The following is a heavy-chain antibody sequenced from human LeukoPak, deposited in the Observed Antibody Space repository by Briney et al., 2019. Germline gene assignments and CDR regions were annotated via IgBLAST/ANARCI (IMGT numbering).Heavy chain of an antibody. CDR2: INSDGSST. D-gene: IGHD3-10*01. V-gene: IGHV3-74*01. CDR3: AKALKLYDQDIYFDY. CDR1: GFTFNSYA. J-gene: IGHJ4*02. Sequence: GGSLRLSCAASGFTFNSYAMTWVRQAPGKGLEWVSRINSDGSSTSYADSVKGRFTISRDNAKNTLYLQMNSLRAEDTAVYYCAKALKLYDQDIYFDYWGQGTLVTVSS.